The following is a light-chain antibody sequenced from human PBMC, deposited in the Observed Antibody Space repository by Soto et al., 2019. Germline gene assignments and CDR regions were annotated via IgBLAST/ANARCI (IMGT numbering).Light chain of an antibody. CDR3: SSYTISTTLV. Sequence: QSALTQPASVSGSPGQSITISCTGTSIDLGGYNYVSWYQQHPGKAPKLMIYEVTNRPSGVSNRFSGSKSGNTASLTISGLQAEDEADYYCSSYTISTTLVFXTGTKVTVL. CDR1: SIDLGGYNY. V-gene: IGLV2-14*01. J-gene: IGLJ1*01. CDR2: EVT.